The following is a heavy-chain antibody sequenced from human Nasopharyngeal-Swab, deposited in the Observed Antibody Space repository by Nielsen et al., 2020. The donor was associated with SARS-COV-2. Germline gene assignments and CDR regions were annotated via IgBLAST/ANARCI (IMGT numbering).Heavy chain of an antibody. CDR3: ARERATTDY. CDR1: GFTFSSFG. Sequence: GESLKISCAASGFTFSSFGMHWVRQAPGKGLEWVAFIAHDASNEYYGDSVKGRFSISRDSSKNTLYLQMDSLRGEDTAVYYCARERATTDYWGQGTLVTVSS. V-gene: IGHV3-30*03. J-gene: IGHJ4*02. D-gene: IGHD1-26*01. CDR2: IAHDASNE.